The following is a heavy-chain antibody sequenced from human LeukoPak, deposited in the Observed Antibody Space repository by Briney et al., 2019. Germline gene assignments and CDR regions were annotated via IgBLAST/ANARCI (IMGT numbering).Heavy chain of an antibody. J-gene: IGHJ5*02. CDR1: GGSVNSYY. D-gene: IGHD2-2*01. CDR2: IYTSGTT. CDR3: VRDGRGYCSSSSVCYSWFDP. Sequence: KSSETLSLTCTVSGGSVNSYYWSWIRQPAGKGLEWIGRIYTSGTTNYNPSLKNRVSMSVDTSKNQFSLKLSSLTAADTAVYYCVRDGRGYCSSSSVCYSWFDPWGQGTLVAVSS. V-gene: IGHV4-4*07.